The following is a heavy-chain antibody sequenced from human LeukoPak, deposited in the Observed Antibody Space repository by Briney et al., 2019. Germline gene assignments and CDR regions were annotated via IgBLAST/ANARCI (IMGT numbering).Heavy chain of an antibody. J-gene: IGHJ5*02. CDR1: GYTLTNHG. D-gene: IGHD2-2*01. CDR2: ISTYYGNT. CDR3: ARDEGYCTITTCYRNWFDP. Sequence: GASVKVSCKASGYTLTNHGISWVRQAPGQGLEWMGWISTYYGNTNYAQKLQGRVTMTTDTSTSTAFMELRSLRSDDTAVYYCARDEGYCTITTCYRNWFDPWGQGTLVTVSS. V-gene: IGHV1-18*01.